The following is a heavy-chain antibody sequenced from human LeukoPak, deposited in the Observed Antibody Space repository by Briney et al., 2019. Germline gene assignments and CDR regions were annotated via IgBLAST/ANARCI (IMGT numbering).Heavy chain of an antibody. J-gene: IGHJ4*02. V-gene: IGHV1-46*01. CDR2: LFSNGSP. CDR1: GYTFTDYH. Sequence: EASVMFSSKASGYTFTDYHMHWVRQAPGQGIEWMGILFSNGSPKFPHNFQGRVTMTRDTSTSTVYMELSSLTSEDTAIYYCVREPLDTYRFHYWGQGTLVTVSS. D-gene: IGHD3-16*02. CDR3: VREPLDTYRFHY.